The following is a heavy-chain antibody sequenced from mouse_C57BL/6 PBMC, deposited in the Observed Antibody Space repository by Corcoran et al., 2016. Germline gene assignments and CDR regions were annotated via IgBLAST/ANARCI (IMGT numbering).Heavy chain of an antibody. CDR2: INPNNGGT. CDR3: AMGPAY. J-gene: IGHJ3*01. Sequence: EVQLQQSGPELVKPGASVKISCKASGYTFTDYYMNWVKQSHGKSLEWIGDINPNNGGTSYNQKFKGKATLTVDKSSSTAYMELRSLTSEDSAVYYCAMGPAYWGQGTLVTVSA. D-gene: IGHD4-1*01. CDR1: GYTFTDYY. V-gene: IGHV1-26*01.